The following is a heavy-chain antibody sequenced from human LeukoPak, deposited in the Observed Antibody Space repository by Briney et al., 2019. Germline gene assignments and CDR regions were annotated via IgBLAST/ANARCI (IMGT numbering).Heavy chain of an antibody. CDR3: ARVIPERIAAAANWFDP. CDR1: GGSISNGGYY. J-gene: IGHJ5*02. D-gene: IGHD6-13*01. V-gene: IGHV4-30-2*01. Sequence: SETLSLTCTVSGGSISNGGYYWSWIRQPPGKGLEWIGYIYHSGSTYYNPSLKSRVTISVDRSKNQFSLKLSSVTAADTAVYYCARVIPERIAAAANWFDPWGQGTLVTVSS. CDR2: IYHSGST.